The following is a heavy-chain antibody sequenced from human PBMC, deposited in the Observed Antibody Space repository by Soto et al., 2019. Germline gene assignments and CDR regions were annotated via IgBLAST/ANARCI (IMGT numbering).Heavy chain of an antibody. J-gene: IGHJ5*02. V-gene: IGHV4-34*01. D-gene: IGHD2-2*01. CDR3: ARGLQCSSTSNNWLDT. Sequence: SETLSLTCAVYGGSFSGYYWSWIRQPPGKGLEWIGEINHSGSTNYNPSLKSRVSISVDTSKNQFSLKLSSVTAAVTAIYYCARGLQCSSTSNNWLDTVNQGTLETVSS. CDR1: GGSFSGYY. CDR2: INHSGST.